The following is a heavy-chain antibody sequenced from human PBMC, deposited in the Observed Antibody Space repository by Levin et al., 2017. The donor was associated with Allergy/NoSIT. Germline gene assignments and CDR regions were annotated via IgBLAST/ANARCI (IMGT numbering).Heavy chain of an antibody. CDR1: GYTFTSYG. J-gene: IGHJ4*02. Sequence: ASVKVSCKASGYTFTSYGITWVRQAPGQGLEWMGWISVYNGNTNYAQNLQGRVTMTTDTSTSTAYMELRSLRSDDTAVYYCARVAVGYYGSGSYLYWGQGTLVTVSS. V-gene: IGHV1-18*01. D-gene: IGHD3-10*01. CDR3: ARVAVGYYGSGSYLY. CDR2: ISVYNGNT.